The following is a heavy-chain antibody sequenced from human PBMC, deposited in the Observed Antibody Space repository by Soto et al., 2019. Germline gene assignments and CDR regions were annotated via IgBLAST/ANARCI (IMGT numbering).Heavy chain of an antibody. CDR2: IYPRDSDT. V-gene: IGHV5-51*01. CDR1: GYSFTSNF. J-gene: IGHJ6*02. Sequence: GESLKISCKASGYSFTSNFIAWVRQMPGKGLEWMGIIYPRDSDTRYSPSFQGQVTISADKSITTAYLQWSSLKVSDTAMYYCARHGIAETAPYYGMDVWGQGTTVTVSS. CDR3: ARHGIAETAPYYGMDV. D-gene: IGHD1-1*01.